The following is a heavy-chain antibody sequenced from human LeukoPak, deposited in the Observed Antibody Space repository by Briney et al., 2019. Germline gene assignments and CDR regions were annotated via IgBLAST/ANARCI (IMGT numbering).Heavy chain of an antibody. CDR2: ISYGGSNK. CDR3: AKDLTHYRPRYYYYGMDV. CDR1: GFTFSSYG. V-gene: IGHV3-30*18. D-gene: IGHD3-16*02. J-gene: IGHJ6*02. Sequence: GGSLRLSCAASGFTFSSYGMHWVRQAPGKGLEWVAVISYGGSNKYYADSVKGRFTISRDNSKNTLYLQMNSLRAEDTAVYYCAKDLTHYRPRYYYYGMDVWGQGTTVTVSS.